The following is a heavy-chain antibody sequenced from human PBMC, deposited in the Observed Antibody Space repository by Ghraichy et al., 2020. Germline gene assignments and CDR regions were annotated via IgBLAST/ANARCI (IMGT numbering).Heavy chain of an antibody. J-gene: IGHJ1*01. D-gene: IGHD1-26*01. CDR2: ISYDGSNK. V-gene: IGHV3-30-3*01. CDR1: GFTFSSYA. Sequence: GGSLRLSCAASGFTFSSYAMHWVRQAPGKGLEWVAVISYDGSNKYYADSVKGRFTISRDNSKNTLYLQMNSLRAEDTAVYYCARCRIVGASSYFQHWGQGTLVTVSS. CDR3: ARCRIVGASSYFQH.